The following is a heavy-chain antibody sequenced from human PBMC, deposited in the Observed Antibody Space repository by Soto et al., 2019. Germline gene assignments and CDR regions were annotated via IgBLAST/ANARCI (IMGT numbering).Heavy chain of an antibody. CDR1: GYILTDYY. Sequence: QVQLVQSGAEVKKPGASVTFSCRASGYILTDYYMHWVRQAPGQGLEWVAWINPNNGDTKYAQNFQGRGTMTRDTSTNTVSMDLSRLRSDDTAVYYCARSSGSYSYYGMDVWGQGTTVTVSS. CDR3: ARSSGSYSYYGMDV. J-gene: IGHJ6*02. V-gene: IGHV1-2*02. D-gene: IGHD1-26*01. CDR2: INPNNGDT.